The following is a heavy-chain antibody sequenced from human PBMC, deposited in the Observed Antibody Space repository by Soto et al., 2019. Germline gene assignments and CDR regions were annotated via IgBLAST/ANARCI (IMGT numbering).Heavy chain of an antibody. CDR1: GFTFRSYA. CDR2: ISYDGSNK. Sequence: GGSLRVSCAASGFTFRSYAMHWVRQAPGKGLEWVAVISYDGSNKYYADSVKGRFTISRDNSKNTLYLQMNSLRAEDTAVYYCARDPDSSGYYPLNWFDPWGQGTLVTVSS. CDR3: ARDPDSSGYYPLNWFDP. D-gene: IGHD3-22*01. J-gene: IGHJ5*02. V-gene: IGHV3-30-3*01.